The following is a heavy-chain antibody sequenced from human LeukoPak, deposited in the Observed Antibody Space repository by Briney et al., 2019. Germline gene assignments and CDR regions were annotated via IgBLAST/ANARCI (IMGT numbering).Heavy chain of an antibody. CDR2: TGGSDDNT. Sequence: SGGSLRLSCEGSGFTFNGYTMSWVRQAPGKGLEWVAVTGGSDDNTHYADSVKGRFTISRDNSENRLFLQMNSLRPEDSALYYCTKDLMTGFSSGWYFAYWGQGTLVTVSS. CDR1: GFTFNGYT. D-gene: IGHD6-19*01. V-gene: IGHV3-23*01. CDR3: TKDLMTGFSSGWYFAY. J-gene: IGHJ4*02.